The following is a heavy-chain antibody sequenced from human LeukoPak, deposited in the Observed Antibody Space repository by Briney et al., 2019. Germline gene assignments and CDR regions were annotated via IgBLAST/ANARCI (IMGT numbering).Heavy chain of an antibody. D-gene: IGHD2-8*01. CDR1: GFSFSSYE. CDR3: ARVCVGENFDY. CDR2: ISYTGAKK. J-gene: IGHJ4*02. Sequence: GGTLRFSCEASGFSFSSYEMNWLRQAPGKGLEWLSYISYTGAKKYYADSVKGRFTTSRDNAKNELYLQMNSLRAEDTAVDFCARVCVGENFDYWGQGTLVTVSS. V-gene: IGHV3-48*03.